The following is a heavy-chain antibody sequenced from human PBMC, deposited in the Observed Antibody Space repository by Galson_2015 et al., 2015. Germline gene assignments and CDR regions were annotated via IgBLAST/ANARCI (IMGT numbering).Heavy chain of an antibody. V-gene: IGHV1-46*01. J-gene: IGHJ4*02. D-gene: IGHD6-19*01. CDR3: ARDRPPIIGVAVAGTMWDY. CDR1: GYTFTSYY. CDR2: INPSGGST. Sequence: SVKVSCKASGYTFTSYYMHWVRQAPGQGLEWMGIINPSGGSTSYAQKFQGRVTMTRDTSTSTVYMELSSLRSEDTAVYYCARDRPPIIGVAVAGTMWDYWGQGTLVTVSS.